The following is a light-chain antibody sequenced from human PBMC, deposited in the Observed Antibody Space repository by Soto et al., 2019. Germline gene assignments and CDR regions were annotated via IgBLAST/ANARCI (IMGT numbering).Light chain of an antibody. CDR1: SSDVGGYKY. Sequence: ALTQPASVSGSPGQSITISCTGTSSDVGGYKYVSWYQQHPGKAPKLIIYEVTNRPSGVSNRFSGSKSGNTASLTISGLQDEDEANYYCSSFTSAHTYVLGTGTKVTVL. CDR2: EVT. V-gene: IGLV2-14*03. J-gene: IGLJ1*01. CDR3: SSFTSAHTYV.